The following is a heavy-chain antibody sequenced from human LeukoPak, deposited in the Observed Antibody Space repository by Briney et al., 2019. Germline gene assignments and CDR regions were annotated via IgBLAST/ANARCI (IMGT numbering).Heavy chain of an antibody. D-gene: IGHD6-13*01. V-gene: IGHV3-48*01. CDR2: ISSRSATI. CDR1: GFSFNDYA. Sequence: PGGSLRLSCAASGFSFNDYAMHWVRQAPGKGLEWVSYISSRSATIYYADSVKGRFTISRDNAKNSLYLQMNSLRAEDTAVYYCARDPLSSSSFDLWGQGTLVTVSS. J-gene: IGHJ4*02. CDR3: ARDPLSSSSFDL.